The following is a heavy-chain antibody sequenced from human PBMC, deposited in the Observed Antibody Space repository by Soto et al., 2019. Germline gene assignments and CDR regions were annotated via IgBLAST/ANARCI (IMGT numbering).Heavy chain of an antibody. Sequence: QVQLQESGPGLVKPSQTLSLTCAIYGDSVSSNSAAWNWIRQSPSRGLEWLGRTYYRSKWYNDYAVSVKSRMTINPDTSENQFSLQLNSVTPDDTAVYYCVAGNYYFDCWGQGTLVTVSS. J-gene: IGHJ4*02. D-gene: IGHD6-19*01. CDR3: VAGNYYFDC. V-gene: IGHV6-1*01. CDR2: TYYRSKWYN. CDR1: GDSVSSNSAA.